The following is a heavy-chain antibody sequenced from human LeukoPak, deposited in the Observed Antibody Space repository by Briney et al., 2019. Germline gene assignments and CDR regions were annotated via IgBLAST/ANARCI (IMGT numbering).Heavy chain of an antibody. V-gene: IGHV1-46*01. J-gene: IGHJ3*02. D-gene: IGHD2-8*01. CDR2: INPSSGGT. CDR3: ARDGLYCTNGVCSSDI. CDR1: GYTFTSYD. Sequence: ASVKVSCKASGYTFTSYDINWVRQAPGQGLEWMGKINPSSGGTGYAQKFQGRVTMTRDTSTSTVYMELTSLRSEDTAVYYCARDGLYCTNGVCSSDIWGQGTLVTVSS.